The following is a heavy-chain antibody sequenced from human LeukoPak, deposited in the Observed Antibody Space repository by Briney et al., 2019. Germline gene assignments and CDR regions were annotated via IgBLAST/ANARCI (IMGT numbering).Heavy chain of an antibody. CDR1: GFTFSSYG. V-gene: IGHV3-30*02. D-gene: IGHD6-25*01. Sequence: GGSLRLSCAASGFTFSSYGMHWVRQAPGKGLEWVAVIWYGGSNKYYADSVKGRFTISRDNSKNTLYLQMNSLRAEDTAVYYCAKDTAGSSADAFDIWGQGTMVTVSS. J-gene: IGHJ3*02. CDR2: IWYGGSNK. CDR3: AKDTAGSSADAFDI.